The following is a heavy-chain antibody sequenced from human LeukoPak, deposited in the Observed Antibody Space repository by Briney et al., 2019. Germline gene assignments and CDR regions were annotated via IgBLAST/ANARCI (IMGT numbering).Heavy chain of an antibody. CDR2: INTDGSTT. Sequence: GGSLRLSCAASGFTFSSYWIHWVRQAPGKGLVWVSRINTDGSTTNYADSVKGRFTISRDNAKNTLYLQMNSLRAEDTAVYYCARSGRTFGGAPDYWGQGTLVTVSS. CDR3: ARSGRTFGGAPDY. CDR1: GFTFSSYW. D-gene: IGHD3-16*01. V-gene: IGHV3-74*01. J-gene: IGHJ4*02.